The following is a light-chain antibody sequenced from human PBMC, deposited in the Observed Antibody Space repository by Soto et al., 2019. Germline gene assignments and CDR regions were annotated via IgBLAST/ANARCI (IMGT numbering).Light chain of an antibody. J-gene: IGKJ4*01. Sequence: EIVLTQSPGTLSLSPGERATLSCRASQSVSSNSLAWYQQKPGQAPRLLIYGASSRATGVPDRFSGRGSGTDFTLTIRRLEPEDFAVYYCNQYGRSPLTFGGGTKVDIK. CDR3: NQYGRSPLT. CDR1: QSVSSNS. V-gene: IGKV3-20*01. CDR2: GAS.